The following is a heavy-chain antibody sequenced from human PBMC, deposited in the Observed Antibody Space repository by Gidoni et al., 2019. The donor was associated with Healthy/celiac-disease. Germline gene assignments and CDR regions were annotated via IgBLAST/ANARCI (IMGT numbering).Heavy chain of an antibody. J-gene: IGHJ6*02. V-gene: IGHV1-8*01. D-gene: IGHD2-21*01. Sequence: QVQLVPSGAEAKTPGASVQLSCKASGYTFTSYDINWVRQSTGQGLEWMGWMNPNSGNTGYAQKVQGRVTMTRNTSISTAYMELSSLRSEDKAVYYCARGGRVRAYYEYGMDVWGQGTTVTGSS. CDR3: ARGGRVRAYYEYGMDV. CDR2: MNPNSGNT. CDR1: GYTFTSYD.